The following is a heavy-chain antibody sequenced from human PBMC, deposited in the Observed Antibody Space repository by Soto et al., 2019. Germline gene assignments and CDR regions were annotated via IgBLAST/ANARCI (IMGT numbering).Heavy chain of an antibody. CDR1: GFTFSSYG. V-gene: IGHV3-33*01. D-gene: IGHD2-2*01. CDR2: IWYDGSNK. CDR3: ARAPCSSTSCYGDAFDI. Sequence: GGSLRLSCAASGFTFSSYGMHWVRQAPGKGLEWVAVIWYDGSNKYYADSVKGRFTISRDNSKNTLYLQMNSLRAEDTAVYYCARAPCSSTSCYGDAFDIWGQGTMVTVSS. J-gene: IGHJ3*02.